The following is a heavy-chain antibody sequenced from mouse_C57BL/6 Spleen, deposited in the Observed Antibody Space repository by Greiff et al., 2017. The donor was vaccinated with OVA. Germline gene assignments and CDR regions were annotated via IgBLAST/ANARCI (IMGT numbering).Heavy chain of an antibody. V-gene: IGHV1-20*01. D-gene: IGHD2-5*01. CDR1: GYSFTGYF. Sequence: VQLKQSGPELVKPGDSVKISCKASGYSFTGYFMNWVMQSHGKSLEWIGRINPYNGDTFYNQKFKGKATLTVDKSSSTAHMELRSLTSEDSAVYYCAREGSNHQAWFAYWGQGTLVTVSA. CDR2: INPYNGDT. J-gene: IGHJ3*01. CDR3: AREGSNHQAWFAY.